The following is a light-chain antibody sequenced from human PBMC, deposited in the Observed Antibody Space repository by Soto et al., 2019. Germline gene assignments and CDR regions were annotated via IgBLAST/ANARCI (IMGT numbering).Light chain of an antibody. J-gene: IGKJ3*01. CDR2: GAS. Sequence: EIVLTQSPGTLSLSPGERATLSCRASQSVSSSYLAWYQQKPGQAPRLLIYGASSRATGIPDRFSGRGSGTDFSPTISRLEPEESAVYYCQQYGSSPLFTFGPGTKVDIK. CDR1: QSVSSSY. V-gene: IGKV3-20*01. CDR3: QQYGSSPLFT.